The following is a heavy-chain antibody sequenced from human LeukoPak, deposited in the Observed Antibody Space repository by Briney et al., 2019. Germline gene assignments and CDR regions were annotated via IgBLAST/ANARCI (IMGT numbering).Heavy chain of an antibody. CDR1: GYTLTELS. CDR2: INPSGGST. Sequence: ASVKVSCKVSGYTLTELSMHWVRQAPGQGLEWMGIINPSGGSTSYAQKFQGRVTMTRDTSTSTVYIELSSLRSEDTAVYYCARAERNYYDSSGYYSEYFQHWGQGTLVTVSS. D-gene: IGHD3-22*01. J-gene: IGHJ1*01. V-gene: IGHV1-46*01. CDR3: ARAERNYYDSSGYYSEYFQH.